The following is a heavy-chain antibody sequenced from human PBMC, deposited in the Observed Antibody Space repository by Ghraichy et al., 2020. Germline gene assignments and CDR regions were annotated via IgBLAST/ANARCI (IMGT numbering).Heavy chain of an antibody. Sequence: SETLSLTCTVSGGSISSYYWSWIRQPPGKGLEWIGYIYYSGSTNYNPSLKSRVTISVDTSKNQFSLKLSSVTAADTAVYYCARTPPHYDFWSGHTFDYWGQGTLVTVSS. V-gene: IGHV4-59*01. CDR2: IYYSGST. J-gene: IGHJ4*02. CDR3: ARTPPHYDFWSGHTFDY. CDR1: GGSISSYY. D-gene: IGHD3-3*01.